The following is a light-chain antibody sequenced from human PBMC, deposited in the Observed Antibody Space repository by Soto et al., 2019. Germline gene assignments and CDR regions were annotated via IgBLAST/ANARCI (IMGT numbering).Light chain of an antibody. J-gene: IGKJ1*01. CDR1: QSVSSNY. V-gene: IGKV3-20*01. CDR3: QKYGPSSWT. Sequence: EIVLTQSPGTLSLSPGERATLSCRASQSVSSNYLAWYQQKPGQAPRLLIYDASSRATGIPDRFSGSGSGTDFTLTISRLEPEDFAVYYCQKYGPSSWTFGQGTKVEIK. CDR2: DAS.